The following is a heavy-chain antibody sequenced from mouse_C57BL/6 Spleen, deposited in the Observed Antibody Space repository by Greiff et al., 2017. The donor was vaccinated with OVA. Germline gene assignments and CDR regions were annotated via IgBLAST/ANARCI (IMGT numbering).Heavy chain of an antibody. CDR2: ISSGSSTI. CDR3: ARATTVVAGAMDY. CDR1: GFTFSDYG. Sequence: EVQVVESGGGLVKPGGSLKLSCAASGFTFSDYGMHWVRQAPEKGLEWVAYISSGSSTIYYADTVKGRFTISRDNAKNTLFLQMTSLRSEDTAMYYCARATTVVAGAMDYWGQGTSGSVSS. J-gene: IGHJ4*01. V-gene: IGHV5-17*01. D-gene: IGHD1-1*01.